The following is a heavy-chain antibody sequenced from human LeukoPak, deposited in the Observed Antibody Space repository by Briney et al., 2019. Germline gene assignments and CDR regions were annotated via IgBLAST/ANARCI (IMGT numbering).Heavy chain of an antibody. D-gene: IGHD1-26*01. CDR2: ISSSGGST. CDR3: ARDPYSGTYGDTYYYYMDV. V-gene: IGHV3-23*01. Sequence: GGSLRLSCAASGFTFSSYAMSWVRQAPGKGLEWVSAISSSGGSTYYADSVKGRFTISRDNSKNTLYLQMNSLRAEDTAVYYCARDPYSGTYGDTYYYYMDVWGKGTTVTISS. J-gene: IGHJ6*03. CDR1: GFTFSSYA.